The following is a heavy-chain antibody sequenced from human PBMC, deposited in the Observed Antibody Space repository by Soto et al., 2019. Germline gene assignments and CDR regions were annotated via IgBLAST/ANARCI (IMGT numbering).Heavy chain of an antibody. Sequence: ASVKVSCKASGYTFTNYYIHWIRQAPGQGLEWVGIISPTGSTTDYAQKLQGRLTMTTDTSTNTFYMGLSSLRSEDTAIYYCAREFRGNYNFDSWGQGTLVTVSS. J-gene: IGHJ4*02. V-gene: IGHV1-46*04. CDR1: GYTFTNYY. CDR3: AREFRGNYNFDS. D-gene: IGHD1-7*01. CDR2: ISPTGSTT.